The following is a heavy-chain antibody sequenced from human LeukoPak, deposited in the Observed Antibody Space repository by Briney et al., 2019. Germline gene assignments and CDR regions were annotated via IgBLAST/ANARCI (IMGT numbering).Heavy chain of an antibody. Sequence: PSETLSLTCTVSGGSISSYYWSWIRQPPGKGLEWIGYIYYSGSTNYNPSLKSRVTISVDTSKNQFSLKLSSVTAADTAMYYCARDLKIGYNSGWYSFDYWGQGILVTVSS. CDR2: IYYSGST. V-gene: IGHV4-59*01. D-gene: IGHD6-19*01. CDR3: ARDLKIGYNSGWYSFDY. J-gene: IGHJ4*02. CDR1: GGSISSYY.